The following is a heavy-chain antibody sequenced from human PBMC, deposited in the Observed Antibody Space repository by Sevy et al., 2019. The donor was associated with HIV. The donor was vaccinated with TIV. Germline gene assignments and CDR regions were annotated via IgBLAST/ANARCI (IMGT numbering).Heavy chain of an antibody. CDR1: GFTFSNFW. D-gene: IGHD1-1*01. CDR2: IKSNADGGTA. CDR3: ATGGTAEAFDV. J-gene: IGHJ3*01. V-gene: IGHV3-15*01. Sequence: GGSLRLSCAASGFTFSNFWISWVRQAPEKGLEWVGRIKSNADGGTADHAARFKGKFTISRDDSKNTLFLQMSSLKTEDTAVYYCATGGTAEAFDVWGPGTMVTVSS.